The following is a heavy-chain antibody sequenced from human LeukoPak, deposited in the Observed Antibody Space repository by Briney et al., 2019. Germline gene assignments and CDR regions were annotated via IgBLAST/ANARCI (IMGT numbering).Heavy chain of an antibody. CDR3: ASYGVSSWYFDL. J-gene: IGHJ2*01. D-gene: IGHD4-17*01. Sequence: SETLSLTCTVSGGSISSYYWSWIRQPPGKGLEWIGYIYYSGGTNYNPSLKSRVTISVDTSKNQFSLKLSSVTAADTAVYYCASYGVSSWYFDLWGRGTLVTVSS. V-gene: IGHV4-59*01. CDR2: IYYSGGT. CDR1: GGSISSYY.